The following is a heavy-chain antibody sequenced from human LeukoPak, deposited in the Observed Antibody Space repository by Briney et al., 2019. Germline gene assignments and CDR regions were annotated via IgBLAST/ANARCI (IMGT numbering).Heavy chain of an antibody. CDR3: TRDDIGAAKTYYDFWSGPYGMDV. V-gene: IGHV3-49*04. CDR2: IRSKAYGGTT. CDR1: GFTFGDYA. D-gene: IGHD3-3*01. Sequence: PGGSLRLSCTASGFTFGDYAMSWVRQAPGKGLEWVGFIRSKAYGGTTEYAASEKGRFTISRDDSKSIAYLQMNSLKTEDTAVYYCTRDDIGAAKTYYDFWSGPYGMDVWGQGTTVTVSS. J-gene: IGHJ6*02.